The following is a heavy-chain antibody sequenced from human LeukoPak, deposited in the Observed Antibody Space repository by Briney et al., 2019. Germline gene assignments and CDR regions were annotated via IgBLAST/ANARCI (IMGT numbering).Heavy chain of an antibody. CDR2: ISYDGSNK. CDR1: GFTFSSYG. Sequence: GGSLRLSCAASGFTFSSYGMHWVRQAPGKGLEWVAVISYDGSNKYYADSVKGRFTISRDNAKNSLYLQMNSLRDEDTAVYYCARQLGITMVRGVINLGYWGQGTLVTVSS. D-gene: IGHD3-10*01. CDR3: ARQLGITMVRGVINLGY. J-gene: IGHJ4*02. V-gene: IGHV3-30*03.